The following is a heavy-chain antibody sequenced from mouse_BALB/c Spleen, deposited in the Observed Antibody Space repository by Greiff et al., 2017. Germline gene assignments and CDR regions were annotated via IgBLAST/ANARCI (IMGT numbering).Heavy chain of an antibody. CDR1: GYTFTSYW. V-gene: IGHV1-69*02. CDR2: IYPSDSYT. CDR3: TRDGYYGSSYVIAY. D-gene: IGHD1-1*01. Sequence: QVQLQQPGAELVRPGASVKLSCKASGYTFTSYWINWVKQRPGQGLEWIGNIYPSDSYTNYNQKFKDKATLTVDKSSSTAYMQLSSPTSEDSAVYYCTRDGYYGSSYVIAYWGQGTLVTVSA. J-gene: IGHJ3*01.